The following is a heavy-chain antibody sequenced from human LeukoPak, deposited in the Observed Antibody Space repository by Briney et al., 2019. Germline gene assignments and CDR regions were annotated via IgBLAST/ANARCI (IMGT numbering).Heavy chain of an antibody. CDR2: ISGSGGST. CDR1: GFTFSSYS. Sequence: GGSLRLSCAASGFTFSSYSMNWVRQAPGKGLEWVSAISGSGGSTYYADSVKGRFTISRDNSKNTLYLQMNSLRAEDTAVYYCASQEGYCSSTSCQGYYYYYYMDVWGKGTTVTVSS. D-gene: IGHD2-2*01. CDR3: ASQEGYCSSTSCQGYYYYYYMDV. J-gene: IGHJ6*03. V-gene: IGHV3-23*01.